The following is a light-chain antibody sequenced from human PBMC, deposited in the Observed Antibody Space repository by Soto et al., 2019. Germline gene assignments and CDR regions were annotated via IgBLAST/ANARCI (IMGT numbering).Light chain of an antibody. CDR1: SSDIGSYNR. J-gene: IGLJ1*01. V-gene: IGLV2-18*02. Sequence: QSALTQPASVSGSPGQSSTISCTGTSSDIGSYNRVSWYQQPPGTAPKLIIYEVNNRPSGVPDRFSGSKSGNTASLTISGLQAEDEADYYCNSFTTSSTYVFGTGTKLTVL. CDR2: EVN. CDR3: NSFTTSSTYV.